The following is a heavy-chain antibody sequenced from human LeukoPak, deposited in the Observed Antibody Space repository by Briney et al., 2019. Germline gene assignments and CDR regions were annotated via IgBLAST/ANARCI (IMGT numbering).Heavy chain of an antibody. CDR3: AREGYSSGWYPFDY. CDR1: GYIFTSYD. D-gene: IGHD6-19*01. J-gene: IGHJ4*02. CDR2: MNPNSGNT. Sequence: ASVKVSCKASGYIFTSYDINWVRQATEQGLEWMGWMNPNSGNTGYAQKLQGRVTMTTDTSTSTAYMELRSLRSDDTAVYYCAREGYSSGWYPFDYWGQGTLLTVSS. V-gene: IGHV1-8*01.